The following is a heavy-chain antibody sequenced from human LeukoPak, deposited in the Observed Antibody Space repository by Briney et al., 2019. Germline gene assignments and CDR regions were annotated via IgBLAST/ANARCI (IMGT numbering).Heavy chain of an antibody. V-gene: IGHV3-43D*03. Sequence: GGSLRLSCAASGFTFDDYAMHWVRQAPGKGLEWVSLISWDGGSTYYADSVKGRFTISRDNSKNSLYLQMNSLRPEDTALYYCAKSIGYTYAYIDYWGRGTLVTVSS. D-gene: IGHD5-18*01. J-gene: IGHJ4*02. CDR2: ISWDGGST. CDR1: GFTFDDYA. CDR3: AKSIGYTYAYIDY.